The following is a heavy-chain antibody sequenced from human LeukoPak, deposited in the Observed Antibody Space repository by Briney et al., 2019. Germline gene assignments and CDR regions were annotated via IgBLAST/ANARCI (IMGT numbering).Heavy chain of an antibody. Sequence: KPSETLSLTCAVYGASFSGYYWSWIRQPPGKGLEWIGEINHSGSTNYNPSLKSRVTISVDTSKNQFSLKLSSVTAADTAVYYCARGRAGSFDYWGQGTLVTVSS. CDR3: ARGRAGSFDY. D-gene: IGHD6-13*01. CDR1: GASFSGYY. J-gene: IGHJ4*02. CDR2: INHSGST. V-gene: IGHV4-34*01.